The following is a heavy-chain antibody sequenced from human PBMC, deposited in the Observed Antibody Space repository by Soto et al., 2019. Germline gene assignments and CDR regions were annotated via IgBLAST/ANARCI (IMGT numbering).Heavy chain of an antibody. V-gene: IGHV3-23*01. J-gene: IGHJ6*02. CDR1: GFTFSSYA. D-gene: IGHD2-8*01. CDR3: AKDPRYCTNGVCYTEGEGYYGMDV. Sequence: PGGSLRLSCAASGFTFSSYAMSWVRQAPGKGLEWVSAISGSGGNTYYADSVKGRFTISRDNSKNTLYLQMNSLRAEDTAVYYCAKDPRYCTNGVCYTEGEGYYGMDVWGQGTTVTVSS. CDR2: ISGSGGNT.